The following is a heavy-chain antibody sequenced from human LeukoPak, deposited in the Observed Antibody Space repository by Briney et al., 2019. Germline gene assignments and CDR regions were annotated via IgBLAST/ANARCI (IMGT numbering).Heavy chain of an antibody. CDR1: GGSFSGYY. Sequence: PSETLSLTCAVYGGSFSGYYWSWIRQPPGKGLEWIGEINHSGSTNYSPSLKSRVTISVDTSKNQFSLKLSSVTAADTAVYYCARHGGDPYYYYYMDVWGKGTTVTISS. V-gene: IGHV4-34*01. J-gene: IGHJ6*03. D-gene: IGHD2-21*02. CDR2: INHSGST. CDR3: ARHGGDPYYYYYMDV.